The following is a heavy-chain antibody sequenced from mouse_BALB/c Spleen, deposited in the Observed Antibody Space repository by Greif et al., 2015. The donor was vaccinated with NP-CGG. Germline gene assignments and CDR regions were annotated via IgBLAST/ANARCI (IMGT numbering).Heavy chain of an antibody. Sequence: EVKLVESGAELVKPGASVKLSCTASGFNIKDTYMHWVKQRPEQGLEWIGRIDPANGNTKYDPKFQGKATITADTSSNTAYLQLSSLTSEDTAVYYCARITTARGFAYWGQGTLVTVSA. J-gene: IGHJ3*01. CDR3: ARITTARGFAY. CDR1: GFNIKDTY. D-gene: IGHD1-2*01. CDR2: IDPANGNT. V-gene: IGHV14-3*02.